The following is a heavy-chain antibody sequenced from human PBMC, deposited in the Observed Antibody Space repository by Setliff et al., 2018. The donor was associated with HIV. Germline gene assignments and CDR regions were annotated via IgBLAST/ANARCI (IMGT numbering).Heavy chain of an antibody. D-gene: IGHD1-26*01. CDR2: IYYSGST. V-gene: IGHV4-31*03. Sequence: SETLSLTCTVSGGTISSGGYYWSWIRQHPGKGLEWIGYIYYSGSTYYNPSLKSRVTISVDTSKNQFSLKLSSVTAADTAVYYCAREGDYYYYMDVWGKGTTVTVS. CDR1: GGTISSGGYY. J-gene: IGHJ6*03. CDR3: AREGDYYYYMDV.